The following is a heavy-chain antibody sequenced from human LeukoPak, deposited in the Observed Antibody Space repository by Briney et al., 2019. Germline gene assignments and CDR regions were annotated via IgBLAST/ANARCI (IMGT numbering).Heavy chain of an antibody. CDR2: INHSGST. V-gene: IGHV4-34*01. Sequence: SETLSLTCAVYGGSFSGYYWSWIRRPPGKGLEWIGEINHSGSTNYNPSLKSRVTISVDTSKNHFSLKLSSVTAADTAVYYCASDGTGAGYYYDSSGYSSWGQGTLVTVSS. J-gene: IGHJ5*02. CDR1: GGSFSGYY. D-gene: IGHD3-22*01. CDR3: ASDGTGAGYYYDSSGYSS.